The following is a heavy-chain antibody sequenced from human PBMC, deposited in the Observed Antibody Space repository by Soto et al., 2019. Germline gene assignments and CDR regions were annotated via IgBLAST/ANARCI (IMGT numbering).Heavy chain of an antibody. D-gene: IGHD3-22*01. CDR3: ARGPTYYYDSSGHLYNWFDP. Sequence: QVQLVQSGAEVKKPGASVKVSCKASGYTFTNYDINWVRQATGQGLEWMGWMNPNSGNTGYAQKFQARVTMTRNTSISTAYRELSSLRAEDTAVYYGARGPTYYYDSSGHLYNWFDPWGQGTLVTVSS. V-gene: IGHV1-8*01. J-gene: IGHJ5*02. CDR1: GYTFTNYD. CDR2: MNPNSGNT.